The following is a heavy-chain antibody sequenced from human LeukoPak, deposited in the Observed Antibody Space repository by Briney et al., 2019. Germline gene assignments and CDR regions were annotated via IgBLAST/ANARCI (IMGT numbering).Heavy chain of an antibody. V-gene: IGHV1-24*01. CDR1: GYTLTELS. CDR3: ATTYYYDSSGYWFQH. CDR2: FDPEDGET. Sequence: GASVKVSCKVSGYTLTELSMHWVRQAPGKGLEWMGGFDPEDGETIYAQKFQGRVTMTEDTSTDTACMELSSLGSEDTAVYYCATTYYYDSSGYWFQHWGQGTLVTVSS. J-gene: IGHJ1*01. D-gene: IGHD3-22*01.